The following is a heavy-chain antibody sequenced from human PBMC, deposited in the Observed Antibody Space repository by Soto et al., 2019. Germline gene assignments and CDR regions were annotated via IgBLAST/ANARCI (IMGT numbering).Heavy chain of an antibody. CDR2: IYYSGST. V-gene: IGHV4-39*01. CDR1: GGSISSSSYY. J-gene: IGHJ5*02. Sequence: KTSETLSLTCTVSGGSISSSSYYWGWIRQPPGKGLEWIGSIYYSGSTYYNPSLKSRVTISVDTSKNQFSLKLSSVTAADTAVYYCARRPQTYYQGYQRWFDPWGQGTLVTVSS. D-gene: IGHD6-25*01. CDR3: ARRPQTYYQGYQRWFDP.